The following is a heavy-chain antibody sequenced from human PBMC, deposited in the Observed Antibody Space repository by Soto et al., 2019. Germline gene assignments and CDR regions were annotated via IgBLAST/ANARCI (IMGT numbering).Heavy chain of an antibody. CDR2: IYYSGST. V-gene: IGHV4-39*01. J-gene: IGHJ5*02. CDR3: ARHLGGAYCGGDCYSLGWFDP. Sequence: QLQLQESGPGLVKPSETLSLTCTVSGGSISSSSYYWGWIRQPPGKGLEWIGSIYYSGSTYYNPSLKSRVTISVDTSKNQFSLKLSSVTAADTAVYYCARHLGGAYCGGDCYSLGWFDPWGQGTLVTVSS. CDR1: GGSISSSSYY. D-gene: IGHD2-21*02.